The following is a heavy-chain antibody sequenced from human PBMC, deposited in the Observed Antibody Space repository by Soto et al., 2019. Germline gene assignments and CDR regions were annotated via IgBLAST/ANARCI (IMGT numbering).Heavy chain of an antibody. CDR2: ISAYNGNT. V-gene: IGHV1-18*04. Sequence: ASVKVSCKASGYTFTSYGITWVRQAPGQGLEWMGWISAYNGNTNYAQKLQGRVTMTTDTSTSTAYMELRSLRSDDTAVYYCARDLYDFWSGYPSPNGFDPWGQGTLVTVSS. J-gene: IGHJ5*02. D-gene: IGHD3-3*01. CDR3: ARDLYDFWSGYPSPNGFDP. CDR1: GYTFTSYG.